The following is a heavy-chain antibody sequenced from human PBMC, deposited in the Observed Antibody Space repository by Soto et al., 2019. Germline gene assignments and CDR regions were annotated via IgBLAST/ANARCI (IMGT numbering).Heavy chain of an antibody. Sequence: GGSLRLSCAASGFTYSTYTLNCVRQAPGKGLAWISSISSGSSYIYYAGSVKGRFTISRDNAKNSLFLQIISLRADDTAVYYCVGDILSGGAYPDSWGQGTEVAASA. CDR1: GFTYSTYT. CDR2: ISSGSSYI. CDR3: VGDILSGGAYPDS. V-gene: IGHV3-21*01. D-gene: IGHD3-10*01. J-gene: IGHJ5*01.